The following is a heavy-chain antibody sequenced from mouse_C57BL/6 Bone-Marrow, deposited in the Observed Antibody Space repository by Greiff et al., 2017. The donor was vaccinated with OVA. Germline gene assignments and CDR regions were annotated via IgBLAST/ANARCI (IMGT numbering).Heavy chain of an antibody. V-gene: IGHV1-63*01. J-gene: IGHJ4*01. CDR3: ARLGRPGAMDY. CDR1: GYTFTNYW. CDR2: IYPGGGYT. Sequence: VQLKESGAELVRPGTSVKMSCKASGYTFTNYWIGWAKQRPGHGLEWIGDIYPGGGYTNYNEKFKGKATLTADRSSSTAYMQFSSLTSEDSAIYYCARLGRPGAMDYWGQGTSVTVSS.